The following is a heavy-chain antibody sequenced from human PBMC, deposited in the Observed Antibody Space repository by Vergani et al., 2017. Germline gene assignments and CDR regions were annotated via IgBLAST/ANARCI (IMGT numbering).Heavy chain of an antibody. V-gene: IGHV3-9*02. CDR1: GFTSAGYA. J-gene: IGHJ5*02. Sequence: EVQLEESGGGLVLPGRSLRLSCVASGFTSAGYAMHWVRQAPGKGLEWVSGISWNSNSIGYADSVKGRFTISRDNAKNSLYLQINSLRAEETALYYCAKDLGTSSGGGWFDPGGKGTRVTVSS. CDR2: ISWNSNSI. CDR3: AKDLGTSSGGGWFDP. D-gene: IGHD6-6*01.